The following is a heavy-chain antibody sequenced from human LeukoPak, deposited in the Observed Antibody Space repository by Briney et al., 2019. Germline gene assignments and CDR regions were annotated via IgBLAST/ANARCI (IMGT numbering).Heavy chain of an antibody. CDR3: ARVVGPELAYPHDAFDI. J-gene: IGHJ3*02. Sequence: PGGSLRLSCAASGFTFSSYAMHWVRQAPGKGLEWVAVISYDGSNKYYADSVKGRFTISRDNSKNTLYLQMNSLRAEDTAVYYCARVVGPELAYPHDAFDIWGQGTMVTVSS. V-gene: IGHV3-30-3*01. CDR1: GFTFSSYA. D-gene: IGHD1-26*01. CDR2: ISYDGSNK.